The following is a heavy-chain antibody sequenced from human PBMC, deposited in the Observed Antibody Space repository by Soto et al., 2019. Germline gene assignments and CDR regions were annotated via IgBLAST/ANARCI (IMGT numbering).Heavy chain of an antibody. Sequence: QVQLQESGPGLVKPSQTLSLTCTVSGGSISTGGYYWSWIRQHPGRGLEWIGYIYHSGMTFSNPSLQSRVAISIDTSKSKFSLKLSSVTAADTAVYYCATVPWEIHEAFDIWGQGTMVSVSS. V-gene: IGHV4-31*03. J-gene: IGHJ3*02. CDR3: ATVPWEIHEAFDI. CDR2: IYHSGMT. D-gene: IGHD1-26*01. CDR1: GGSISTGGYY.